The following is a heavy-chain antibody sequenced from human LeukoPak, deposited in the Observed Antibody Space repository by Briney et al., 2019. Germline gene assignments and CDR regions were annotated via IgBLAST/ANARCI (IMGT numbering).Heavy chain of an antibody. D-gene: IGHD5-12*01. J-gene: IGHJ4*02. Sequence: PGGSLRLSRAASGFTFSSYSMNWVRQAPGKGLEWVSSISSSSSYIYYADSVKGRFTISRDNAKNSLYLQMNSLRAEDTAVYYCARDLGWEVATVKYFDYWGQGTLVTVSS. V-gene: IGHV3-21*01. CDR3: ARDLGWEVATVKYFDY. CDR1: GFTFSSYS. CDR2: ISSSSSYI.